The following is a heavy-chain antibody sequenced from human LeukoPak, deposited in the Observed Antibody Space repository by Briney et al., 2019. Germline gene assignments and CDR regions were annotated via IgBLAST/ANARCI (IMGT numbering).Heavy chain of an antibody. CDR3: ARDDPTVTNAFDY. D-gene: IGHD4-17*01. CDR2: IYHSGST. CDR1: GGSISSSNW. V-gene: IGHV4-4*02. Sequence: SGTLSLTCAVSGGSISSSNWWSWVRQPPVKGLGGIGEIYHSGSTYYNPSLKSRVTISIDTSKNQFSLKLSSVTAADTAVYYCARDDPTVTNAFDYWGQGTLVTVSS. J-gene: IGHJ4*02.